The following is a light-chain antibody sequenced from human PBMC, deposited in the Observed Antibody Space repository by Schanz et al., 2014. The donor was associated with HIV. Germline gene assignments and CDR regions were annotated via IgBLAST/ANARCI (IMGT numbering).Light chain of an antibody. CDR2: QVS. CDR3: MQGTHWPQT. CDR1: QGLVHSDGSTY. V-gene: IGKV2-30*02. Sequence: DVVLTQSPLSLPVTLGQAASISCTASQGLVHSDGSTYLNWFHQRPGRSPRRLIYQVSNRDSGVPDRFSGSGSGTHFTLKITRVEAEDVGLYYCMQGTHWPQTFGPGTKLEIK. J-gene: IGKJ2*01.